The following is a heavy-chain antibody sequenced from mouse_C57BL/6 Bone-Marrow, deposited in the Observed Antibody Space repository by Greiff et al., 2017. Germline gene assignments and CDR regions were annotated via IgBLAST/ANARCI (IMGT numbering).Heavy chain of an antibody. CDR2: IYPGSGNT. CDR3: ARWYYGSSYGGYFDV. D-gene: IGHD1-1*01. J-gene: IGHJ1*03. CDR1: GYTFTDYY. V-gene: IGHV1-84*01. Sequence: QVQLKESGPELVKPGASVKISCKASGYTFTDYYINWVKQRPGQGLEWIGWIYPGSGNTKYNEKFKGKATLTVDTSSSTAYMRLSSLTSEDSAVYFCARWYYGSSYGGYFDVWGTETTVTVSS.